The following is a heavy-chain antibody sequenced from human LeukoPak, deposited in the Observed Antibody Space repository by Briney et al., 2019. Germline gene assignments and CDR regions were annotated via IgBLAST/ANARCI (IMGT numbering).Heavy chain of an antibody. CDR3: ARGGILTGYYKRKGYYFDY. D-gene: IGHD3-9*01. J-gene: IGHJ4*02. Sequence: PSETLSLTCTVSGGSISSSSYYWGWIRQPPGKGLEWIGSIYYSGSTYYNPSLKGRVTISVDTSKNQFSLKLSSVTAADTAVYYCARGGILTGYYKRKGYYFDYWGQGTLVTVSS. CDR2: IYYSGST. CDR1: GGSISSSSYY. V-gene: IGHV4-39*07.